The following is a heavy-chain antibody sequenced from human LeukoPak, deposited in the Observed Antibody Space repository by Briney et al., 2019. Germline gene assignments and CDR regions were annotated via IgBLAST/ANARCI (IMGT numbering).Heavy chain of an antibody. CDR3: AKNHPLYYDILTGYSLFDY. D-gene: IGHD3-9*01. V-gene: IGHV3-23*01. J-gene: IGHJ4*02. Sequence: GGSLRLSCAASGFTFSTYSMIWVRQAPGKGLEWVSAISGSGGSTYYADSVKGRFTISRDNSKNTLYLQMNSLRAEDTAVYYCAKNHPLYYDILTGYSLFDYWGQGTLVTVSS. CDR1: GFTFSTYS. CDR2: ISGSGGST.